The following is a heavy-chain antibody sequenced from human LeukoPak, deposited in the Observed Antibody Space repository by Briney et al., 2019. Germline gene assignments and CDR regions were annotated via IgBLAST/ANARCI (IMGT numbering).Heavy chain of an antibody. CDR1: GFTFRSYE. D-gene: IGHD2-2*01. Sequence: GGSLRLSCAASGFTFRSYEMSWVRQALGKGLEWVSAISGSGGSTYYADSVKGRFTISRDNSKNTLYLQMNSLRAEDTAVYYCAKDSLPIVVVPAAMFDYWGQGTLVTVSS. V-gene: IGHV3-23*01. CDR3: AKDSLPIVVVPAAMFDY. J-gene: IGHJ4*02. CDR2: ISGSGGST.